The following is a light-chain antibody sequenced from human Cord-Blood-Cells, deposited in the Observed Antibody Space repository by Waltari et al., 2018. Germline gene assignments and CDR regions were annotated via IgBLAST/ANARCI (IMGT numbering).Light chain of an antibody. V-gene: IGKV1-9*01. CDR1: QRISSY. J-gene: IGKJ1*01. CDR3: HQLNSYSRT. Sequence: DIQLTQSPSFLSASVGDRVTIPCRASQRISSYLDCYQQKPGKAPKLLIYAASTLQTGVPPSCIGSGAGTTYTLTISSLQAEDFFTYYYHQLNSYSRTFGQGTKVEIK. CDR2: AAS.